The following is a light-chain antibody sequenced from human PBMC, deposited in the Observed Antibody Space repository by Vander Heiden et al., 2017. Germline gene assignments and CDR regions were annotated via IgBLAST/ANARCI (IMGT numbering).Light chain of an antibody. CDR2: DSS. J-gene: IGKJ2*01. Sequence: EIVLTQTPGTLSLSPGERAALSCRASHSIIGTYLAWYQQKPGQAPRLLIYDSSSSATGIPDRFSGSVSGTDFTLTISILDPEDFAVYYCQRDGSTAYTFGPGTKVEIK. CDR3: QRDGSTAYT. V-gene: IGKV3-20*01. CDR1: HSIIGTY.